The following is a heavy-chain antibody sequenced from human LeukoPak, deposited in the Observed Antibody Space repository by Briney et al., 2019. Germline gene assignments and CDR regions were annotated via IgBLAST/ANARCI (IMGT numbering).Heavy chain of an antibody. CDR1: GGTFSSYA. CDR2: IIPIFGTA. V-gene: IGHV1-69*06. D-gene: IGHD6-13*01. J-gene: IGHJ6*03. CDR3: ARVGSSSWYPEDYYYYYMDV. Sequence: SVKVSCKASGGTFSSYAISWVRQASGQGLEWMGGIIPIFGTANYAQKFQGRVTITADKSTSTAYMELSSLRSEDTAVYYCARVGSSSWYPEDYYYYYMDVWGKGTTVTVSS.